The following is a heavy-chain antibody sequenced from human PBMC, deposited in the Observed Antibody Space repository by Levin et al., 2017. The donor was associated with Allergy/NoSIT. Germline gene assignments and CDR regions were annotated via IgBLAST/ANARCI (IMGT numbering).Heavy chain of an antibody. J-gene: IGHJ6*02. CDR3: ARGGSPVGGLDV. CDR2: IYYSGST. CDR1: GGSISSAGYY. V-gene: IGHV4-31*03. Sequence: SETLSLTCTVSGGSISSAGYYWSWIRQHPGKGLEWIGYIYYSGSTYYNPSLKSRVTISIDTSKNQFSLKLSSVTAADTAVYYCARGGSPVGGLDVWGQGTTVTVSS. D-gene: IGHD3-10*01.